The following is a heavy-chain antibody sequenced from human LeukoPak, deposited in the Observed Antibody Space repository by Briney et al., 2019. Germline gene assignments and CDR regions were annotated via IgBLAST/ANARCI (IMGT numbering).Heavy chain of an antibody. V-gene: IGHV4-39*07. CDR1: GGSISSSSYY. Sequence: SETLSLTCTVSGGSISSSSYYWGWIRQPPGKGLEWIGSIYYSGSTYYNPSLKSRVTISVDTSKNQFSLKLSSVTAADTAVYYCARVNMEYSSGWYWDYWGQGTLVTVSS. J-gene: IGHJ4*02. CDR3: ARVNMEYSSGWYWDY. D-gene: IGHD6-19*01. CDR2: IYYSGST.